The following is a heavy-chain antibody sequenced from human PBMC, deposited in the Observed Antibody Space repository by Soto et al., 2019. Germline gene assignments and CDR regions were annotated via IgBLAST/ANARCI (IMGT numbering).Heavy chain of an antibody. CDR2: ISYDGSNK. V-gene: IGHV3-30*18. Sequence: QVQLVESGGGVVQPGRSLRLSCAASGFTFSSYGMHWVRQAPGKGLEWVAVISYDGSNKYYADSVKGRFTISRDNSKNTLYLQMNSLRAEDTAVYYCAKDLAARRGRYYDSWGQGTLVTVSS. CDR1: GFTFSSYG. J-gene: IGHJ4*02. CDR3: AKDLAARRGRYYDS. D-gene: IGHD3-22*01.